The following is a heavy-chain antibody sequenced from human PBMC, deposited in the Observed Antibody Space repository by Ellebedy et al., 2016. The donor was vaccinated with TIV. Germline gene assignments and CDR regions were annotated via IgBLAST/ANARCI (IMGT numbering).Heavy chain of an antibody. J-gene: IGHJ4*02. D-gene: IGHD5-24*01. CDR1: GFTFSSYA. Sequence: GESLKISCAASGFTFSSYAMSWVRQAPGKGLEWVSAISGSGGSTYYADSVKGRFTISRDNSKNTLYLQMNSLRAEDTAVYYCAKGEDGYNHPLGYWGQGTLVTVSS. CDR2: ISGSGGST. V-gene: IGHV3-23*01. CDR3: AKGEDGYNHPLGY.